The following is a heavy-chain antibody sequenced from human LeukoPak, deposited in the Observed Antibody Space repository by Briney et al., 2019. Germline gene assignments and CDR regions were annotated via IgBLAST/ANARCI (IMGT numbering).Heavy chain of an antibody. Sequence: GGSLRLSCAASGFTVSSNYMSWVRLAPGKGLEWVSVIYSGGSTYYADSVKGRFTISRDNSKNTLYLQMNSLRAEDTAVYYCARDERLRRRGFDYWGQGTLVTVSS. CDR3: ARDERLRRRGFDY. V-gene: IGHV3-53*01. J-gene: IGHJ4*02. CDR1: GFTVSSNY. D-gene: IGHD4-17*01. CDR2: IYSGGST.